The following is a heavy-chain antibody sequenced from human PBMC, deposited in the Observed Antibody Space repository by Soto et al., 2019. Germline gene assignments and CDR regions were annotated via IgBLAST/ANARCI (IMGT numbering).Heavy chain of an antibody. CDR1: GGTFSSYA. D-gene: IGHD2-15*01. CDR2: IIPIFGTA. V-gene: IGHV1-69*13. CDR3: ASIVVVVAATPGYYGMDV. Sequence: SVKVSCKASGGTFSSYAISWVRQAPGQGLEWMGGIIPIFGTANYAQKFQGRVTITADESTSTAYMELSSLRSEDTAVYYCASIVVVVAATPGYYGMDVWGQGTTVTAP. J-gene: IGHJ6*02.